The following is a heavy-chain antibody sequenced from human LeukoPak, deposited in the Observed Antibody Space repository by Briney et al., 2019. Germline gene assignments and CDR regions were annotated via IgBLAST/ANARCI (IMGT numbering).Heavy chain of an antibody. CDR2: IKRDGSET. D-gene: IGHD2-2*01. J-gene: IGHJ4*02. CDR3: VSQLDGTLKY. Sequence: GGSLTLSCAPSGFTFSDYWMAWVRQARGKGLEWVGNIKRDGSETFCVDSVEGRFTFSRDNAEKSVYLQMNSLRAEDTAVYYCVSQLDGTLKYWGQGTVVTVSS. CDR1: GFTFSDYW. V-gene: IGHV3-7*02.